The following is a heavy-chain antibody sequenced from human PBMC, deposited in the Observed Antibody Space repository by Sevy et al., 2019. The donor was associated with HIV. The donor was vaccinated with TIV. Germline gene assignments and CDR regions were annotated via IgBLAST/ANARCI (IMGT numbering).Heavy chain of an antibody. Sequence: GGSLRLSCAASGLGCSSYWMSWVRQAPGKGLEWVANIKQDGNKKYYVDSVKGRFTISRDNAKKSVFLQMSSLRAEDTAVYYCATGAQYYYGSGSYYFDYWGQGILVTVSS. CDR3: ATGAQYYYGSGSYYFDY. CDR1: GLGCSSYW. D-gene: IGHD3-10*01. CDR2: IKQDGNKK. J-gene: IGHJ4*02. V-gene: IGHV3-7*01.